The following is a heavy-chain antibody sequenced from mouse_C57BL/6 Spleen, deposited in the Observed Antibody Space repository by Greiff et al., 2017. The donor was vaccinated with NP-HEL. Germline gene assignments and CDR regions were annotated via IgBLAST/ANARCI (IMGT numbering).Heavy chain of an antibody. CDR3: ARSSYYYGSSPRAMDY. CDR2: IDPSDSYT. J-gene: IGHJ4*01. CDR1: GYTFTSYW. D-gene: IGHD1-1*01. V-gene: IGHV1-50*01. Sequence: QVQLQQPGAELVKPGASVKLSCKASGYTFTSYWMQWVKQRPGQGLEWIGEIDPSDSYTNYNQKFKGKATLTVDTSSSTAYMQLSSLTSEDSAVYYCARSSYYYGSSPRAMDYWGQGTSVTVSS.